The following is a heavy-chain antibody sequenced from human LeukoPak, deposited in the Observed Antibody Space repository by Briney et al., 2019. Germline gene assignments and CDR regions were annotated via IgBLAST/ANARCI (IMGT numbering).Heavy chain of an antibody. CDR2: VTGSGGDT. Sequence: GGSLRLSCAASGFTFSNYAMSWVRQTPGKGLECVSVVTGSGGDTYYTGSVNGRFTISRDNSKNTLYLQMNGLRAEDTAVYYCARGTLEHCSGASCYPLDSWGQGTLVTVSS. CDR1: GFTFSNYA. D-gene: IGHD2-15*01. J-gene: IGHJ5*01. CDR3: ARGTLEHCSGASCYPLDS. V-gene: IGHV3-23*01.